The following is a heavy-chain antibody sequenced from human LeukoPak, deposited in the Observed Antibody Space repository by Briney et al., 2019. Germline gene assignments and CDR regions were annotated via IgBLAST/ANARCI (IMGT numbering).Heavy chain of an antibody. CDR2: IISDGSSA. CDR3: ARDFSSGSYSAEVDY. J-gene: IGHJ4*02. D-gene: IGHD1-26*01. V-gene: IGHV3-74*01. CDR1: GFTFSDYW. Sequence: GGSLRLSCAASGFTFSDYWMHWVRQAPGKGLVWVSRIISDGSSATYADSVKGRFTMSRDNAKSTLYLQMNSLRAEDTAVYYCARDFSSGSYSAEVDYWGQGTLVTVSS.